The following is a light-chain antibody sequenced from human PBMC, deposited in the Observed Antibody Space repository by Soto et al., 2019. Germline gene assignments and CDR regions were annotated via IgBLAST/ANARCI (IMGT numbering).Light chain of an antibody. Sequence: QSVLAQPASVSGSPGQSITISCTGTSSDVGNYNLVSWYQQHPGKAPKLLLYQVTERPSGVSDRFSGSKSGKTASLTISGLQADDEADYHCCSYAGSSTYVFGIGTKVTVL. CDR1: SSDVGNYNL. V-gene: IGLV2-23*02. CDR3: CSYAGSSTYV. CDR2: QVT. J-gene: IGLJ1*01.